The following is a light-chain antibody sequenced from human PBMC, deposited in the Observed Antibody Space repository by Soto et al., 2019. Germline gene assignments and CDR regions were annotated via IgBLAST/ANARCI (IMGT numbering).Light chain of an antibody. J-gene: IGKJ1*01. CDR1: QSVSSSY. CDR3: QQYGGSPT. Sequence: EIVLTQSPGTLSLSPGERATLSCRASQSVSSSYLAWYQQKPGQAPRLLIYAAASRATGIPDRFSGSGSGTDFTLTISRLEPEDFAVYYCQQYGGSPTFGQGTKVEIK. CDR2: AAA. V-gene: IGKV3-20*01.